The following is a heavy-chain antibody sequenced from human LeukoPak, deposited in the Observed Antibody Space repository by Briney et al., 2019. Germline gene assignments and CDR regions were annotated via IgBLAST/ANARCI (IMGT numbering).Heavy chain of an antibody. V-gene: IGHV3-48*01. Sequence: GGSLRLSCAASGFTFSSYSMNWVRQAPGKGLEWVSYISSSSTTIYYADSVKGRFATSRDNAKNSLHLQMNSLRAEDTAVYYCARWCGSGWYDYWGQGALVTVSS. J-gene: IGHJ4*02. CDR1: GFTFSSYS. D-gene: IGHD6-19*01. CDR3: ARWCGSGWYDY. CDR2: ISSSSTTI.